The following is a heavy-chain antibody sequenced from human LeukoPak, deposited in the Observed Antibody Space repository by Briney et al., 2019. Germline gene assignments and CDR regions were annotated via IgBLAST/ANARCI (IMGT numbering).Heavy chain of an antibody. CDR2: INPNSGGT. Sequence: ASVKVSCKASGYTFTGYYMHWVRQAPGQGFEWMGWINPNSGGTNYAQKFQGRVTMTRDTSISTAYMELSRLRSDDTAVYYCASSSSSWYVGFDYWGQGTLVTVSS. V-gene: IGHV1-2*02. J-gene: IGHJ4*02. CDR3: ASSSSSWYVGFDY. D-gene: IGHD6-13*01. CDR1: GYTFTGYY.